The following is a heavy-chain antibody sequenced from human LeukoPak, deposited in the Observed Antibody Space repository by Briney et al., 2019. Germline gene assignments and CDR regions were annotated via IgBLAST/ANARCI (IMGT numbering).Heavy chain of an antibody. CDR2: IKKDGSEK. V-gene: IGHV3-7*04. D-gene: IGHD3-3*01. CDR1: GFIFSSYA. CDR3: ARARSGYYSDY. Sequence: GGSLRLSCAASGFIFSSYAMSWVRQAPGKGLEWVANIKKDGSEKYYVDSVKGRFTISRDNAKNSLYLQLNSLRADDTAVYYCARARSGYYSDYWGQGTLVTVSS. J-gene: IGHJ4*02.